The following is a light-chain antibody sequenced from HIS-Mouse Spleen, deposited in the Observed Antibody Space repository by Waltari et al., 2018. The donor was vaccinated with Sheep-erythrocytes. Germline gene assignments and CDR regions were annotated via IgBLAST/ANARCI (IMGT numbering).Light chain of an antibody. CDR3: QSYDSSNRV. CDR1: SGSIAINY. V-gene: IGLV6-57*04. CDR2: EDN. J-gene: IGLJ3*02. Sequence: NFMLTQPHSVSESPGKTVTISCTRSSGSIAINYVQWYPQRPGSAPTTVIYEDNQRPSGVPDRFSGSIDSSSNSASLTISGLKTEDEADYYCQSYDSSNRVFGGGTKLTVL.